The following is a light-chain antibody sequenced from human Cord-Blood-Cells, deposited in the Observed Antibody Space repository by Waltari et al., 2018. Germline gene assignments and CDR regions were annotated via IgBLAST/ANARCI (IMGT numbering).Light chain of an antibody. CDR1: SSDVGGYNY. V-gene: IGLV2-14*01. Sequence: QSALTQPASVSGSPGQSITISCTGTSSDVGGYNYVSWYQQPPGKAPKLMIYEVSNRPSGVSNRFSGSKSCNTASLTISGLQAEDEADYYCSSYTSSSTYVFGTGTKVTVL. J-gene: IGLJ1*01. CDR3: SSYTSSSTYV. CDR2: EVS.